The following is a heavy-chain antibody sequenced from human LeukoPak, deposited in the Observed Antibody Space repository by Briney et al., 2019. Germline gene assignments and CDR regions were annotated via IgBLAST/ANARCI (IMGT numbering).Heavy chain of an antibody. CDR2: ISSSSSYI. D-gene: IGHD6-6*01. CDR1: GFTFSSYS. J-gene: IGHJ5*02. V-gene: IGHV3-21*01. Sequence: GGSLRLSCAASGFTFSSYSMNWVRQAPGKGLEWVSSISSSSSYIYYADSVKGRFTISRDNAKNTLYLQMNSLRAEDTAVYYCARDLARLNWFDPWGQGTLVTVSS. CDR3: ARDLARLNWFDP.